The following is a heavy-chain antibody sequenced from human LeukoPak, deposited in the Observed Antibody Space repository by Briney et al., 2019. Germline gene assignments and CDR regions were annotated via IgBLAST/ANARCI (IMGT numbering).Heavy chain of an antibody. J-gene: IGHJ4*02. CDR3: ARAAYDSSGYLTL. Sequence: PGGSLRLSCAASGFTFSSYGMHWVRQAPGMGLEWVAVIWYDGTNKYYADSVKGRFTISRDSSKNTLYLQMNSLRAEDTAVYYCARAAYDSSGYLTLWGQGTLVTVSS. CDR2: IWYDGTNK. V-gene: IGHV3-33*01. D-gene: IGHD3-22*01. CDR1: GFTFSSYG.